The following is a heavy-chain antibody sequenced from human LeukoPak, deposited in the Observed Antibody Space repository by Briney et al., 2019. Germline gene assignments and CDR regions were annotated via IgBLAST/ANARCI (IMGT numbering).Heavy chain of an antibody. V-gene: IGHV3-30-3*01. Sequence: PGGSLRLSCAASGFTFSSYAMHWVRQAPGKGLEWVAVISYDGSNKYYADSVKGRFTISRDNSKNTLYLQMNSLRAEDTAVYYCAKDPNGDYIGAFDNWGQGTMVTVSS. CDR2: ISYDGSNK. J-gene: IGHJ3*02. CDR3: AKDPNGDYIGAFDN. D-gene: IGHD4-17*01. CDR1: GFTFSSYA.